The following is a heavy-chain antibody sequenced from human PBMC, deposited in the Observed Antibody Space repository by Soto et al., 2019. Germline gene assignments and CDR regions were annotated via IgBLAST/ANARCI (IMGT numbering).Heavy chain of an antibody. CDR1: GFTFSDYY. V-gene: IGHV3-11*01. Sequence: GGSLRLSCAASGFTFSDYYMSWIRQAPGKGLEWVSYISSSGSTIYYADSVKGRFTISRDNAKNSLYLQMNSLRAEDTAVYYCARDTGIAARPEKDHDAFDIWGQGTMVTVSS. CDR3: ARDTGIAARPEKDHDAFDI. CDR2: ISSSGSTI. D-gene: IGHD6-6*01. J-gene: IGHJ3*02.